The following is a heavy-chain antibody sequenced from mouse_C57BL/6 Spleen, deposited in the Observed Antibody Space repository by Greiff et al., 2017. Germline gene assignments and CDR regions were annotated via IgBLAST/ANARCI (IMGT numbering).Heavy chain of an antibody. V-gene: IGHV5-16*01. CDR1: GFTFSDYY. Sequence: EVQLVESEGGLVQPGSSMKLSCTASGFTFSDYYMAWVRQVPEKGLEWVANINYDGSSTYYLDSLKSRFIISRDNAKNNLYLQMSSLKSEDTATYYCAREGETTVGYFDYWGQGTTLTVSS. CDR2: INYDGSST. J-gene: IGHJ2*01. D-gene: IGHD1-1*01. CDR3: AREGETTVGYFDY.